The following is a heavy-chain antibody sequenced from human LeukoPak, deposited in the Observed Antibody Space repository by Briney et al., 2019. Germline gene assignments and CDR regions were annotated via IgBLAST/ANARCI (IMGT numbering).Heavy chain of an antibody. V-gene: IGHV1-2*02. J-gene: IGHJ3*02. D-gene: IGHD2-21*01. CDR2: MNGNSCDT. CDR1: RDTFTGYF. CDR3: AKEPSIVVDDIEGGGLDI. Sequence: GASVKVSCKASRDTFTGYFMHWVRQAPGQGREGMGYMNGNSCDTKYAERFQGRINMTRDTSINTAYMELYSLTSDDTALYYCAKEPSIVVDDIEGGGLDIWGQGTVVTVSS.